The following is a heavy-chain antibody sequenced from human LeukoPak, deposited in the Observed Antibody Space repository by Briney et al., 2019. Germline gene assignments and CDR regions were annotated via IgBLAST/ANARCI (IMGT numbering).Heavy chain of an antibody. CDR2: IKQDGSEK. V-gene: IGHV3-7*01. CDR3: ASQTPDRGYGQLLGY. D-gene: IGHD5-18*01. CDR1: GFTFSSYW. J-gene: IGHJ4*02. Sequence: GGSLRLSCAASGFTFSSYWMSWVRQAPGKGLEWVANIKQDGSEKYYVDSVKGRFTISRDNAKNSLYLQMNSLRAEDTAVYYCASQTPDRGYGQLLGYWGQGTLVTVSS.